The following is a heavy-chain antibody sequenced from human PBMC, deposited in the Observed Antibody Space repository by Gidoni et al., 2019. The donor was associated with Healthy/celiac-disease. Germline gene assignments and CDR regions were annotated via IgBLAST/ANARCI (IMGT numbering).Heavy chain of an antibody. CDR1: GFTFGSYS. V-gene: IGHV3-21*01. CDR3: ARDVVGLVF. J-gene: IGHJ4*02. CDR2: ISSRSSYI. D-gene: IGHD2-21*01. Sequence: EVQLVGSGGGLVKPGGSLRLSCAASGFTFGSYSMNWVSQAPGKGLEWVSSISSRSSYIYYADSVKGRFTISRDNAKNSLYLQMNSLRAEDTAVYYCARDVVGLVFWGQGTLVTVSS.